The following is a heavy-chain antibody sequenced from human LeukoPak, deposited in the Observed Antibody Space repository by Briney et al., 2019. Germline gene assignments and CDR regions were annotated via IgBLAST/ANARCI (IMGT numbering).Heavy chain of an antibody. J-gene: IGHJ4*02. CDR3: AGHRARYCSSTSCPRPFDY. CDR2: INHSGST. CDR1: GGSFSGYY. Sequence: SQTLSLTCAVYGGSFSGYYWSWIRQPPGKGLEWIGEINHSGSTNYNPSLKSRVTISVDTSKNQFSLKLSSVTAADTAVYYCAGHRARYCSSTSCPRPFDYWGQGTLATVSS. V-gene: IGHV4-34*01. D-gene: IGHD2-2*01.